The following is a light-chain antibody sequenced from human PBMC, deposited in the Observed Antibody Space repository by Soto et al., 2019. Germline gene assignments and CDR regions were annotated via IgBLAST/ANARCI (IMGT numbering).Light chain of an antibody. CDR2: GAS. V-gene: IGKV3-20*01. J-gene: IGKJ2*01. Sequence: EIVLTQSPGTLSLSPGERATLSCRASQSVSSSYLAWYQQKPGQAPRLLIYGASGRATGIPDRFSGSGSGTDFTLPISRLEPEDFAVYYCQQYGSSPPMYTFGQGPKLEIK. CDR1: QSVSSSY. CDR3: QQYGSSPPMYT.